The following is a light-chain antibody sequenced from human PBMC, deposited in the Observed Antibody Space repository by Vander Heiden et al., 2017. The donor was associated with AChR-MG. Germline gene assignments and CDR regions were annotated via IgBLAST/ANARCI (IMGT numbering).Light chain of an antibody. J-gene: IGLJ2*01. CDR2: SNN. V-gene: IGLV1-44*01. CDR3: GTWDDSLSGVV. Sequence: QSALTQPPSASGTPGQRVTISCSGSSSNIGTNTVNWYHQFPGTAPKLLIYSNNHRPSGVPDRFSGSKSGTSASLAISGLQSEDEADYYCGTWDDSLSGVVFGGGTKLTVL. CDR1: SSNIGTNT.